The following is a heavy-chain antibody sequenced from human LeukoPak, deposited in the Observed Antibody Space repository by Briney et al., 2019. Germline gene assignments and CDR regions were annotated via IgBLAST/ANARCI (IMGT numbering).Heavy chain of an antibody. J-gene: IGHJ5*02. D-gene: IGHD3-3*01. Sequence: GGSLRLSCAASGFTFSSYWMSWVRQAPGKGLEWVASIKQDGSEKYYVDSVKGRFTISRDNAKNSLYLQMNSLRAEDTAVYYCARELNAYYDFWSGPENWFDPWGQGTLVTVSS. V-gene: IGHV3-7*01. CDR2: IKQDGSEK. CDR3: ARELNAYYDFWSGPENWFDP. CDR1: GFTFSSYW.